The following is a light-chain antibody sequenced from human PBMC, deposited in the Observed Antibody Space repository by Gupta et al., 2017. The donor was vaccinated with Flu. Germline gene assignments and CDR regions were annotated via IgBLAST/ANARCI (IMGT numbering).Light chain of an antibody. CDR1: PSNKSY. Sequence: DKVSLTCRDSPSNKSYLDWYQQKPGKAPKLLIYAASSLQSGVPARFSGSGSGTDFTLTISSLQPDDFATYYCQQCYSTPPSFGGGTKVEIK. J-gene: IGKJ4*01. V-gene: IGKV1-39*01. CDR3: QQCYSTPPS. CDR2: AAS.